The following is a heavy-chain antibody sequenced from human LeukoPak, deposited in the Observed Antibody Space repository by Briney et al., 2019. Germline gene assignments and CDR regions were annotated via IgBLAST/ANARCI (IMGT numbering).Heavy chain of an antibody. CDR1: GFTFSSFW. CDR2: IDNDGSTT. V-gene: IGHV3-74*01. J-gene: IGHJ4*02. Sequence: GGSLRLSCAASGFTFSSFWMHWVRQAPGKGLVWVSRIDNDGSTTNYADSVKGRFTISRDNAKNTLYLQMNSLRAEDTAVYYCASSAYSSPIWGQGTLVTVSS. D-gene: IGHD6-13*01. CDR3: ASSAYSSPI.